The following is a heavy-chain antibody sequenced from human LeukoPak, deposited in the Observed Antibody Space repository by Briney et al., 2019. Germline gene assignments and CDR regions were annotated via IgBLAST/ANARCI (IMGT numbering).Heavy chain of an antibody. D-gene: IGHD6-19*01. Sequence: PSETLSLTCTVSGGSISSYYWSWIRQPPGKGLEWIGYIYYSGSTNYNPSLKSRVTISVDTSKNQFSLKLISVTAVDTAVYYCARVLGSGWYAIDYWGQGTLVTVSS. CDR3: ARVLGSGWYAIDY. J-gene: IGHJ4*02. V-gene: IGHV4-59*01. CDR2: IYYSGST. CDR1: GGSISSYY.